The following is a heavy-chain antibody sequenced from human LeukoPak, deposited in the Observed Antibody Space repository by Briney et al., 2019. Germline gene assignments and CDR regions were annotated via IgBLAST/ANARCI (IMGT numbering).Heavy chain of an antibody. CDR2: INHSGST. D-gene: IGHD3-22*01. Sequence: SETLSLTCAVYGGSFSGYYWSWIRQPPGKGLEWIGEINHSGSTNYNPSLKSRVTISVDTSKNQFSLKLSSVTAADTAVYYCARPTYYYDSSGYSENAFDIWGQGTMVTVSS. V-gene: IGHV4-34*01. J-gene: IGHJ3*02. CDR3: ARPTYYYDSSGYSENAFDI. CDR1: GGSFSGYY.